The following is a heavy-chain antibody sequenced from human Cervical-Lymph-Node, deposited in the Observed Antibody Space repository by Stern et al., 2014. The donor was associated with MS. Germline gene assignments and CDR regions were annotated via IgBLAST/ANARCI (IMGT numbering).Heavy chain of an antibody. CDR2: IIAGSGDT. CDR3: ARAFYGSQFGY. CDR1: GYTFSSFA. J-gene: IGHJ4*02. Sequence: VQLVQSGAEVKKPGASVKVACEASGYTFSSFAIHWVRQAPGKRLEWLGWIIAGSGDTKYSQRFQDRVTITRDTSANTVYMEMSSLRSEDTAVYYCARAFYGSQFGYWGQGTLVVVSS. D-gene: IGHD6-19*01. V-gene: IGHV1-3*01.